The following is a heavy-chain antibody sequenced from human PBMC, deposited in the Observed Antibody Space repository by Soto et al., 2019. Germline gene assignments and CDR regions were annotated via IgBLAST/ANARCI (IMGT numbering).Heavy chain of an antibody. J-gene: IGHJ4*02. CDR3: ARGASPLIDY. CDR1: GGTFSTYT. Sequence: GASVKVSCKASGGTFSTYTITWVRQAPGQRLEWMGWINAGNGNIKYSQKFQGRVTITRDTSASTAYMEVNSLRSEDTAVYYCARGASPLIDYWGQGTLVTVSS. V-gene: IGHV1-3*01. CDR2: INAGNGNI. D-gene: IGHD1-26*01.